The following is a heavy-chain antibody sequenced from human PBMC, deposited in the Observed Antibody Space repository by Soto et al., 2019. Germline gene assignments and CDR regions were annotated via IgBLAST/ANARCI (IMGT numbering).Heavy chain of an antibody. D-gene: IGHD3-10*01. CDR3: AKPHYGSGRGRNGWFDP. V-gene: IGHV3-23*01. CDR1: GFTFSSYA. Sequence: GGSLRLSCAASGFTFSSYAMSWVRQAPGKGLEWVSGISGSGGSTYYADSVKGRFTISRDNSKNTLFLQMNTLRAEDTAVYYCAKPHYGSGRGRNGWFDPWGQGTLVTVSS. CDR2: ISGSGGST. J-gene: IGHJ5*02.